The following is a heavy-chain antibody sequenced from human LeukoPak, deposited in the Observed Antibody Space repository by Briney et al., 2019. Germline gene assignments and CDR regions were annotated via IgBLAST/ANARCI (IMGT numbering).Heavy chain of an antibody. CDR1: GYSFTRYY. V-gene: IGHV1-2*02. D-gene: IGHD3-10*01. CDR3: ATMLQGFDY. CDR2: INPNSGGT. Sequence: ASVKVSCKASGYSFTRYYIHWGGQSPEQGLEWVGWINPNSGGTNYAQKCQGRVTMTSDTSISTAYMELSRLTSDDTAVYYCATMLQGFDYWGQGAQVTVSS. J-gene: IGHJ4*02.